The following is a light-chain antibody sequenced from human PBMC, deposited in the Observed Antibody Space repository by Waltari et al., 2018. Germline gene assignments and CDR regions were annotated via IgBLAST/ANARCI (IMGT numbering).Light chain of an antibody. V-gene: IGKV3-11*01. CDR3: QQRNNWLIT. CDR2: DAT. J-gene: IGKJ5*01. CDR1: QSVYTY. Sequence: EAVLTQSPGTLSLFPGERATLSCRASQSVYTYLAWYQQKPGQAPRRLIYDATKRATGIPARFSGSGSETDFTLTISSLEPEDFAVYYCQQRNNWLITFGQGTRLEIK.